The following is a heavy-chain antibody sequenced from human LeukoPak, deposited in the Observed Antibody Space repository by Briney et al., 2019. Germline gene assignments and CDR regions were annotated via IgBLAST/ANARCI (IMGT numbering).Heavy chain of an antibody. Sequence: GGSLRLSCAASGFTFSCYGMHWVRQAPGKGLEWVAVIWYDGSNKYYADSVKGRFTISRDNSKNTLYLQMNSLRAEDTAVYYCAKEPYPYDSSGYYDYWGQGTLVTVSS. V-gene: IGHV3-33*06. CDR3: AKEPYPYDSSGYYDY. CDR2: IWYDGSNK. CDR1: GFTFSCYG. J-gene: IGHJ4*02. D-gene: IGHD3-22*01.